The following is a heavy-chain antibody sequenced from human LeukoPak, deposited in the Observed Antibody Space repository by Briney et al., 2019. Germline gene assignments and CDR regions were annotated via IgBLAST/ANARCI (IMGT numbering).Heavy chain of an antibody. Sequence: PGGSLRLSCAASRVTFSNYWMHWVRQAPGKGLGWVSRINSIGSSTSYADSVRGRFTISRDNARNTLYLQMNSLRPEDTAAYYCASHGDYDAFDIWGQGTMVTVSS. CDR3: ASHGDYDAFDI. CDR1: RVTFSNYW. V-gene: IGHV3-74*01. D-gene: IGHD4-17*01. CDR2: INSIGSST. J-gene: IGHJ3*02.